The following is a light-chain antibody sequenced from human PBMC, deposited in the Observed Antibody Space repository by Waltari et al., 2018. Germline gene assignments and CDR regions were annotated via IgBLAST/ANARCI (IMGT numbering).Light chain of an antibody. CDR2: RDT. CDR3: AVWDDSLSGPV. V-gene: IGLV1-47*01. J-gene: IGLJ2*01. CDR1: SSNIGRYY. Sequence: QSVVTQPPSASGTPGQRVTISCSGSSSNIGRYYVSWYQHLPGTAPKLLIYRDTQRPSGVPDRFSGSKSGTSASLAISGLRSEDEADYYCAVWDDSLSGPVFGGGTKLTVL.